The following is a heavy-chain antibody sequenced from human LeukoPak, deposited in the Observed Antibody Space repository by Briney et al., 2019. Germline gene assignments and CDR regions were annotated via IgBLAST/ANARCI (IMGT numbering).Heavy chain of an antibody. V-gene: IGHV3-7*01. CDR2: IYQDGSEK. D-gene: IGHD6-13*01. CDR3: ARDSRSWYRRNWFDP. CDR1: GFTFSSYW. Sequence: RGALRLSCVASGFTFSSYWMSWVRPAPGKGLDGVANIYQDGSEKYYVDSVRGRFAISTDNAKHSLYLQINSPRAEDTAVYDCARDSRSWYRRNWFDPWGQGTLVTVSS. J-gene: IGHJ5*02.